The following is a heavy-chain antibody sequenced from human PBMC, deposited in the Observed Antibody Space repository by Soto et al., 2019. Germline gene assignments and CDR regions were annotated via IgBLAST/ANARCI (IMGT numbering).Heavy chain of an antibody. CDR1: GFTFSSYG. CDR2: LSCDGSNK. D-gene: IGHD6-13*01. CDR3: AKSIAAAYYYYGMDV. V-gene: IGHV3-30*18. J-gene: IGHJ6*02. Sequence: GGSLRLSCAASGFTFSSYGMHWVRQAPGKGLEWVAVLSCDGSNKYYADSVKGRCTISRDNSKNTLYLQMNSLRAEDTAVYYCAKSIAAAYYYYGMDVWGQGTTVTVSS.